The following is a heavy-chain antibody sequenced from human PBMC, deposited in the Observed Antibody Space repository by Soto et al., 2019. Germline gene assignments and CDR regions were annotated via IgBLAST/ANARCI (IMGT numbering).Heavy chain of an antibody. CDR2: ISSSGSTI. Sequence: GSLRLSCAASGFTFSSYEMNWVRQAPGKGLEWVSYISSSGSTIYYADSVKGRFTIPRDNAKNSLYLQMNSLRAEDTAVYYCARGWNYYYYGMDVWGQGTTVTVSS. J-gene: IGHJ6*02. CDR3: ARGWNYYYYGMDV. D-gene: IGHD1-1*01. CDR1: GFTFSSYE. V-gene: IGHV3-48*03.